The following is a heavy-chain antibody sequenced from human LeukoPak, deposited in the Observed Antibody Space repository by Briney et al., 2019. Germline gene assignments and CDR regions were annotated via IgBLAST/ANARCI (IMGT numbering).Heavy chain of an antibody. V-gene: IGHV3-7*03. CDR2: IRQDGNEK. CDR3: ATQPAAADVDY. D-gene: IGHD2-2*01. J-gene: IGHJ4*02. CDR1: GFTFSSYW. Sequence: GGSLRLSCAGSGFTFSSYWMSWVRQAPGKGLEWVANIRQDGNEKYYVDSVKGRFTISRDNAKKSLYLQMSSLRAEDTAVYYCATQPAAADVDYWGQGTLVTVSS.